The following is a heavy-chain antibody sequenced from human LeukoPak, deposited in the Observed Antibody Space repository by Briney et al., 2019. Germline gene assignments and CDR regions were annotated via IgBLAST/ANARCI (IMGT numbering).Heavy chain of an antibody. CDR3: ASLPYDYVWGSYRFFDY. J-gene: IGHJ4*02. V-gene: IGHV3-11*03. CDR1: GFTFSDYY. CDR2: ISSSSSYT. D-gene: IGHD3-16*02. Sequence: GGSLRLSCAASGFTFSDYYMSWIRQAPGKGLEWVSYISSSSSYTNYADSVKGRYTISRDNAKNSLYLQMNSLRAEDTAVYYCASLPYDYVWGSYRFFDYWGQGTLVTVSS.